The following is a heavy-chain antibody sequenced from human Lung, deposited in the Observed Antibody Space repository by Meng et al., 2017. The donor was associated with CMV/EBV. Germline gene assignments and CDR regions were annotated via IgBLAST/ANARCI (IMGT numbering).Heavy chain of an antibody. CDR2: INPNGGRT. Sequence: ASVXVSCKADGYIFTSYFIHWVRQAPGQGLEWMGKINPNGGRTTYAQKFQGRLTMTRNSSTSTIYMEVSSLRSEDTAVYYCARGRGPSGSWYIDYWGQGTXVTVSS. V-gene: IGHV1-46*01. CDR3: ARGRGPSGSWYIDY. D-gene: IGHD6-13*01. J-gene: IGHJ4*02. CDR1: GYIFTSYF.